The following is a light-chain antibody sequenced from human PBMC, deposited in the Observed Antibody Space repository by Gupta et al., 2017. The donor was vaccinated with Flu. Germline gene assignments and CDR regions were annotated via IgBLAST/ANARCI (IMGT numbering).Light chain of an antibody. CDR3: QQYNNWPWT. CDR1: QSVSSN. CDR2: GAS. J-gene: IGKJ1*01. V-gene: IGKV3-15*01. Sequence: DILMTQPPATLSVSPGDRATLSCRASQSVSSNLAWYQQKPGQAPSVLIYGASTRATGIPARFSGSGSGTEFTLTISGLQSEDFAVYYCQQYNNWPWTFGQGTKVEIK.